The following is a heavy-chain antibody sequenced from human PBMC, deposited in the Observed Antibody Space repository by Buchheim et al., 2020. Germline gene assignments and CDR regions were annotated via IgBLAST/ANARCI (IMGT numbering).Heavy chain of an antibody. CDR1: GYTFSNYH. J-gene: IGHJ4*02. V-gene: IGHV1-8*01. CDR2: VHPHNGHT. CDR3: ARLAVRPSGYPRDY. D-gene: IGHD6-6*01. Sequence: QVQLVQSGAEVKKPGASVKVSCKASGYTFSNYHINWVRQATGQGPEWMGWVHPHNGHTGYAQKFQGRVTMTRNTSISTAYMELRSLTSDDTAVYYCARLAVRPSGYPRDYWGQGTL.